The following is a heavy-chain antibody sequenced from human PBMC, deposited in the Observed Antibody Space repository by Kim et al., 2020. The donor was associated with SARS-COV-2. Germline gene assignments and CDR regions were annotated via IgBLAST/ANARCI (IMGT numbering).Heavy chain of an antibody. CDR1: GGSISSYY. D-gene: IGHD3-10*01. J-gene: IGHJ6*02. CDR3: AREGVKKGADV. Sequence: SETLSLTCTVSGGSISSYYWSWIRQPPGKGLEWIGYIYYSGSTNYNPSLKSRVTISVDTSKNQFSLKLSCVTAADTAVYYCAREGVKKGADVWGQGTTVTVSS. V-gene: IGHV4-59*01. CDR2: IYYSGST.